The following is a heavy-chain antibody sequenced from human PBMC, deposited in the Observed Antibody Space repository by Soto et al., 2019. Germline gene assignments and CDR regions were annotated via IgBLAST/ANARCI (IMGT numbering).Heavy chain of an antibody. Sequence: SETLSLTCTVSGDSISSGGYYWSWIWQPPGKGLEWIGYMYNTGSTVYNPSFKSRVTISVDTSKNQFSLKLNSVTAADTAVYYCARDLWGYCGTDCYPLDVWGQGTTVTVSS. CDR2: MYNTGST. D-gene: IGHD2-21*02. J-gene: IGHJ6*02. CDR3: ARDLWGYCGTDCYPLDV. V-gene: IGHV4-61*08. CDR1: GDSISSGGYY.